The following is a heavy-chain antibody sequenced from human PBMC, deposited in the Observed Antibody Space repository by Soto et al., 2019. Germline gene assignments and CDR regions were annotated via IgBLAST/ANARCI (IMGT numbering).Heavy chain of an antibody. CDR3: ASLPRFLEWPDY. D-gene: IGHD3-3*01. Sequence: PGGSLRLSCAASGFTFNTYSMNWVRQAPGKGLEWISYINSLSNTIYYADSVKGRFTISRDNAKNSLYLQMNTLRAEDTAVYYCASLPRFLEWPDYWGQGTLVTVSS. CDR2: INSLSNTI. CDR1: GFTFNTYS. V-gene: IGHV3-48*01. J-gene: IGHJ4*02.